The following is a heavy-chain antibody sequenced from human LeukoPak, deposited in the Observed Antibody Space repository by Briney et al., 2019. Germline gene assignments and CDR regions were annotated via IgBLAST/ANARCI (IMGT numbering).Heavy chain of an antibody. D-gene: IGHD3-3*01. CDR3: AKAQYYDFWSGYSSLMDV. CDR2: ISWNSGSI. CDR1: GFTFDGYA. V-gene: IGHV3-9*01. Sequence: QPGRSLRLSCAASGFTFDGYAMHWVRHAPGKGLEWVSGISWNSGSIGYADSVKGRFTISRDNAKNSLYLQMNSLRAEDTALYYCAKAQYYDFWSGYSSLMDVWGKGTTVTVSS. J-gene: IGHJ6*04.